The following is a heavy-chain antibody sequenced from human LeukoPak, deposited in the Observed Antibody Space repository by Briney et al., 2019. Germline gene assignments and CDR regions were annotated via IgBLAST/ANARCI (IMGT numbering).Heavy chain of an antibody. CDR2: ISGDGGST. CDR1: GFTFDDYA. V-gene: IGHV3-43*02. Sequence: GGSLRLSCAASGFTFDDYAMHWVRQAPGKGLEWVSLISGDGGSTYYADSVKGRFTISRDNSKNTLYLQMNSLRAEDTAVYYCAKGGYSSGWYGPHDAFDIWGQGTMVTVSS. CDR3: AKGGYSSGWYGPHDAFDI. J-gene: IGHJ3*02. D-gene: IGHD6-19*01.